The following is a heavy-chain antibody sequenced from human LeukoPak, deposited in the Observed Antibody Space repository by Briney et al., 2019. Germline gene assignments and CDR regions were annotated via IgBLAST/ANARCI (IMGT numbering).Heavy chain of an antibody. D-gene: IGHD3-10*01. CDR1: GVSISSYY. CDR3: ARGDYYGSGSYYNLHWYFDL. J-gene: IGHJ2*01. Sequence: SETLSLTCTVSGVSISSYYWSWIRQPPGKGLEWIGYIYTSGSTNYNPSLKSRVTISVDTSKNQFSLKLSSVSAADTAVYYCARGDYYGSGSYYNLHWYFDLWGRGTLVTVSS. CDR2: IYTSGST. V-gene: IGHV4-4*09.